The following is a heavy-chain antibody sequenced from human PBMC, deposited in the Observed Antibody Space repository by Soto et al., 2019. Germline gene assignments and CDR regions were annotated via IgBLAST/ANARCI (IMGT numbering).Heavy chain of an antibody. J-gene: IGHJ4*02. Sequence: QVQLVQSGAEVKKPGSSVKVSCKASGGTFSSYAISWVRQAPGQGLEWMGGIIPIFGSANYAQKFQGRVTITADESTSTAYMELSSLRSEDTAVYYCGTLVEMATWEGKWGQGTLVTVSS. CDR1: GGTFSSYA. CDR2: IIPIFGSA. V-gene: IGHV1-69*01. CDR3: GTLVEMATWEGK. D-gene: IGHD5-12*01.